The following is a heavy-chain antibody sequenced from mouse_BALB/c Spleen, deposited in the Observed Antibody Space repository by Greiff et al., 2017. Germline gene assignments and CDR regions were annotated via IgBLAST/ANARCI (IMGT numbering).Heavy chain of an antibody. V-gene: IGHV1-54*01. Sequence: VQLQQSGAELVRPGTSVKVSCKASGYAFTNYLIAWVKQRPGQGLEWIGVINPGSGGTNYNEKFKGKATLTADKSSSTAYMQLSSLTSDDSAVYFCARRRDYYAMDYWGQGTSVTVSS. CDR2: INPGSGGT. CDR1: GYAFTNYL. J-gene: IGHJ4*01. CDR3: ARRRDYYAMDY.